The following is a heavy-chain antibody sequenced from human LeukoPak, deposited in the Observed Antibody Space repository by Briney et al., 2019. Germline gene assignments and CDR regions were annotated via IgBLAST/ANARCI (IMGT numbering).Heavy chain of an antibody. D-gene: IGHD3-10*01. V-gene: IGHV7-4-1*02. CDR3: ARGGGITMVRGVIIEADY. Sequence: GASVKVSCKASGYTFTSYAMNWVRQAPGQGLEWMGWINTNTGNPTYAQGFTGRFVFSLDTSVSTAYLQISSLKAEDTAVYHCARGGGITMVRGVIIEADYWGQGTLVTVSS. CDR1: GYTFTSYA. CDR2: INTNTGNP. J-gene: IGHJ4*02.